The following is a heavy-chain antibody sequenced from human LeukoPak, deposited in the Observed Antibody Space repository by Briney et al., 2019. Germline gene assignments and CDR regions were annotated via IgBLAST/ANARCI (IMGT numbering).Heavy chain of an antibody. CDR1: GGSISRSDYY. V-gene: IGHV4-39*07. CDR2: VYYSGRT. J-gene: IGHJ5*02. D-gene: IGHD2-21*02. CDR3: ARVTDPRYNWFDP. Sequence: SETLSLTCTVSGGSISRSDYYWGWIRQPPGKGLEWIGSVYYSGRTYYNPSLKSRVNMSVDTSKNQFSLKLNSVTAADTAVYYCARVTDPRYNWFDPWGQGTLVTVSS.